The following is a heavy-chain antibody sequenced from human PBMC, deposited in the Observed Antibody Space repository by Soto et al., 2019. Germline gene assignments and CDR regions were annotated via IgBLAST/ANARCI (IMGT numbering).Heavy chain of an antibody. CDR2: ISSSSSYT. V-gene: IGHV3-11*06. CDR1: GFTFSDYY. CDR3: ARGPIYYYDSSGYRESYFDY. J-gene: IGHJ4*02. Sequence: SGGSLRLSCAASGFTFSDYYMSWIRQAPGKGLEWVSYISSSSSYTNYADSVKGRFTISRDNAKNPLYLQMNSLRAEDTAVYYCARGPIYYYDSSGYRESYFDYWAQGTLVTVSS. D-gene: IGHD3-22*01.